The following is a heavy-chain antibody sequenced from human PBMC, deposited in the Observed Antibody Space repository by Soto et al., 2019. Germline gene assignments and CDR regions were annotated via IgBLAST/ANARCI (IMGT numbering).Heavy chain of an antibody. CDR1: GGSVSSGSYY. D-gene: IGHD2-15*01. CDR2: IYYSGST. J-gene: IGHJ4*02. V-gene: IGHV4-61*01. Sequence: SETLSLTCTVSGGSVSSGSYYWSWIRQPPGKGLEWIGYIYYSGSTNYNPSLKSRVTISVDTSKNQFSLKLSSVTAADTAVYYCARVPQTCSGGSCYQVTFAYWGQGTLVTVSS. CDR3: ARVPQTCSGGSCYQVTFAY.